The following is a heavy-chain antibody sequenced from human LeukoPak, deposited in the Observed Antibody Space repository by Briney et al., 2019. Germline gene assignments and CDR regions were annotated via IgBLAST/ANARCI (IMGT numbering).Heavy chain of an antibody. D-gene: IGHD1-14*01. CDR3: ARPHRDYYFYMDV. CDR1: GYSFTSYW. V-gene: IGHV5-51*01. Sequence: GESLKISCKGSGYSFTSYWIGWVRQMPGKGLEWMGIIYPGDSDTKYSPSFQGQVTISADKSINTAYLQWTSLKASDTALYYSARPHRDYYFYMDVWGKGTAVTVSS. CDR2: IYPGDSDT. J-gene: IGHJ6*03.